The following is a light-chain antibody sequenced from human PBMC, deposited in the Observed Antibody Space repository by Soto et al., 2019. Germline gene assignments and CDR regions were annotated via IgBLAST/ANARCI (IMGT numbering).Light chain of an antibody. Sequence: EIFLTQSPDALSLSPGERATLSCRASQSVTNYIAWYQQRPGQAPRLLIYDASNRASGVPARFSGSGSGKDFTLTISDLEPADFGLYYCQQRLNWPPGFGQGTKV. CDR2: DAS. V-gene: IGKV3-11*01. CDR1: QSVTNY. CDR3: QQRLNWPPG. J-gene: IGKJ1*01.